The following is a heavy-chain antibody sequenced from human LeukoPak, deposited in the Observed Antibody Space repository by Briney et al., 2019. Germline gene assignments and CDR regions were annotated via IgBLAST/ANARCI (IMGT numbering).Heavy chain of an antibody. J-gene: IGHJ4*02. CDR3: ARAANTAAGTPTLAIDY. CDR2: IPSTSSYT. CDR1: GFTFSDYY. V-gene: IGHV3-11*05. Sequence: PGGSLRLSCVASGFTFSDYYMSWIRQAPGKGLEWVPYIPSTSSYTSYADPVRGRFTISRDNAKNSLYLQMNSLRAEDTAVYYCARAANTAAGTPTLAIDYWGQGTLVTVSS. D-gene: IGHD6-13*01.